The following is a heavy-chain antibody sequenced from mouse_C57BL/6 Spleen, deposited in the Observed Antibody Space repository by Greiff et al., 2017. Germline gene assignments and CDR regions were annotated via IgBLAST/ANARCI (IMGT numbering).Heavy chain of an antibody. Sequence: QVQLQQPGAELVMPGASVKLSCKASGYTFTSYWMHWVKQRPGQGLEWIGEIDTSDSYTNYNEKLKGKSTLTVDKSSNTAYMQLSSLTSEDSAVYYCARGGVLRSYWYFDVWGTGTTVTFSS. J-gene: IGHJ1*03. D-gene: IGHD1-1*01. V-gene: IGHV1-69*01. CDR2: IDTSDSYT. CDR3: ARGGVLRSYWYFDV. CDR1: GYTFTSYW.